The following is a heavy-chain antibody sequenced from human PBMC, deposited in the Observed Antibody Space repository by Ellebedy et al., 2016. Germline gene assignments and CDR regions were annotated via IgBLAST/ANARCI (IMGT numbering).Heavy chain of an antibody. J-gene: IGHJ4*02. CDR3: ARGAYDFWSGYYDY. D-gene: IGHD3-3*01. V-gene: IGHV4-59*01. Sequence: GSLRLSXTVSGGSISSYYWSWIRQPPGKGLEWIGYIYYSGSTNYNPSLKSRVTISVDTSKNQFSLKLSSVTAADTAVYYCARGAYDFWSGYYDYWGQGTLVTVSS. CDR1: GGSISSYY. CDR2: IYYSGST.